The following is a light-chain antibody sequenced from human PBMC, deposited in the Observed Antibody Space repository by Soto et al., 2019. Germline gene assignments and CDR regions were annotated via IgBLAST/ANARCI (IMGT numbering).Light chain of an antibody. J-gene: IGLJ1*01. CDR3: SSYTSGNTLYV. CDR2: QVT. V-gene: IGLV2-14*01. CDR1: SSDLAIYNY. Sequence: QSVLTQPASVSGSPGQSITISCTGTSSDLAIYNYVSWYQQQPGKAPKLMIYQVTNRPSGVSNRFSGSKSGNTASLTISGLQAEDEADYYCSSYTSGNTLYVFGSGTKGTVL.